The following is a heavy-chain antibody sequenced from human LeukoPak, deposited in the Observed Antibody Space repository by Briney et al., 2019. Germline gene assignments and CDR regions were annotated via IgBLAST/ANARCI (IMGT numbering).Heavy chain of an antibody. CDR1: GLTFSNVW. Sequence: GGSLRLSCAVSGLTFSNVWMSWVRQSPGKGLEWVGRIKSKTDGGTTDYAAPVKDGFTISRDDSKNTLYLQMNSLRAEDTAVYYCARAIQFGGYFDYWGQGTLVTVST. CDR2: IKSKTDGGTT. J-gene: IGHJ4*02. D-gene: IGHD2-15*01. CDR3: ARAIQFGGYFDY. V-gene: IGHV3-15*01.